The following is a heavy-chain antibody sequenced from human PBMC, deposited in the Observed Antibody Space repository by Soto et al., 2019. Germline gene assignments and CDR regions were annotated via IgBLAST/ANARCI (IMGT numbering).Heavy chain of an antibody. Sequence: PGGSLRLSCAASGFTFSDYYMSWIRQAPGKGLEWVSYISSSGSTIYYADSVKGRFTISRDNAKNSLYLQMNSLRAEDTAVYYCAREYYGGYYYYYMDVWGKGTTVTVSS. D-gene: IGHD4-17*01. V-gene: IGHV3-11*01. CDR1: GFTFSDYY. J-gene: IGHJ6*03. CDR3: AREYYGGYYYYYMDV. CDR2: ISSSGSTI.